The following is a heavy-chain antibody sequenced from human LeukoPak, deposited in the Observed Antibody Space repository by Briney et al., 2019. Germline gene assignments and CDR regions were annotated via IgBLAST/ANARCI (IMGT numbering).Heavy chain of an antibody. CDR3: AKGGSSSPRSTFDY. CDR2: INGDGSTT. Sequence: GGSLRLSCAASGFTFSSYWMHWVRQAPGKGLVWVSHINGDGSTTSYADSVKGRFTIPRDNAKNTVYLQMNSLRAEDTAVYYCAKGGSSSPRSTFDYWGQGTLLTVPS. V-gene: IGHV3-74*01. CDR1: GFTFSSYW. D-gene: IGHD6-13*01. J-gene: IGHJ4*02.